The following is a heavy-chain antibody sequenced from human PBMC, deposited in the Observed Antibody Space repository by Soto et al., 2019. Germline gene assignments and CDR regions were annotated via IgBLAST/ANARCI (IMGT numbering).Heavy chain of an antibody. CDR1: GYTFSGYY. Sequence: QEQLVQSGAEVKKPGASVKVSCKASGYTFSGYYIHWLRQAPGQGLEWMGWINPNSGGTNYAQKVQGRVTVTRDTPTSTAYMELSRLTSDDTAVYYCARSLTEGYCNITGCYKRPLYGMDVWGQGTTVTVSS. CDR2: INPNSGGT. D-gene: IGHD2-2*02. V-gene: IGHV1-2*02. CDR3: ARSLTEGYCNITGCYKRPLYGMDV. J-gene: IGHJ6*02.